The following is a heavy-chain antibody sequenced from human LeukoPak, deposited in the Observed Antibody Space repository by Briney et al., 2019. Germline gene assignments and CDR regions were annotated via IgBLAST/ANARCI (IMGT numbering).Heavy chain of an antibody. Sequence: SETLSLTCAVYGGSFSGYYWSWIRQPPGKGLEWIGEINHSGSTNYNPSLKSRVTISVDTSKTQFSLKLSSVTAADTAVYYCARVVGSITMVRGVIITIRWFDPWGQGTLVTVSS. CDR2: INHSGST. J-gene: IGHJ5*02. V-gene: IGHV4-34*01. CDR3: ARVVGSITMVRGVIITIRWFDP. D-gene: IGHD3-10*01. CDR1: GGSFSGYY.